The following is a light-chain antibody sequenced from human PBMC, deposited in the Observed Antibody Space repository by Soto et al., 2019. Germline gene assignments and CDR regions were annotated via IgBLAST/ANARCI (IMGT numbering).Light chain of an antibody. CDR2: DAS. J-gene: IGKJ1*01. V-gene: IGKV3D-20*01. CDR3: QHYGSSPWT. CDR1: QTVGSTY. Sequence: EIVLTQSPASLSLSPGERATLSCGASQTVGSTYLAWYQQQPGLAPRLLIYDASSRATGIPDRFSGSGSGTDFTLTISRLEPEDFAVYYCQHYGSSPWTFGQGTKVEIK.